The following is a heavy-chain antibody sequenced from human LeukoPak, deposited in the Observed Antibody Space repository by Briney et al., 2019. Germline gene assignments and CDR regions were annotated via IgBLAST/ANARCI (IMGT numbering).Heavy chain of an antibody. Sequence: AGGSLRLSCAASGFTFSSYSMNWVRQAPGKGLEWISYISSTGSTIYNADSVKGRFTISRDNARNSLYLQMNCLRAEDTAVYYCARDRYGGFALDYWGQGTLVSVSS. D-gene: IGHD5-12*01. CDR1: GFTFSSYS. CDR2: ISSTGSTI. CDR3: ARDRYGGFALDY. V-gene: IGHV3-48*01. J-gene: IGHJ4*02.